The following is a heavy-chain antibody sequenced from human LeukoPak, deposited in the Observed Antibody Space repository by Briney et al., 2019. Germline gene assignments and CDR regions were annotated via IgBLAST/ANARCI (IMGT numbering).Heavy chain of an antibody. J-gene: IGHJ2*01. CDR3: ARDLDYGGSSIWYFDL. CDR2: IYYRGNT. CDR1: GGSISSFY. Sequence: SETLSLTCTVSGGSISSFYWSWIRQPPGKGLEWIGYIYYRGNTQYNPSLKSRVTISVDTSKYQFSLRLTSVTAADTAVYYCARDLDYGGSSIWYFDLWGRGTLVTVSS. V-gene: IGHV4-59*01. D-gene: IGHD4-23*01.